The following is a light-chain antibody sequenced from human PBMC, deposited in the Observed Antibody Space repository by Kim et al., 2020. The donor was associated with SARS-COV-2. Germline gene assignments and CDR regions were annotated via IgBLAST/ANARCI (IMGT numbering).Light chain of an antibody. J-gene: IGLJ3*02. Sequence: SYELTQPPSVSVSPGQTASITCSGDKLGDKYACWYQQKPGQSPVLVIYQDSKRPSGIPERFSGSNSGNTATLTISGTQAIDEADYYCQAWDISTGVFCGG. CDR3: QAWDISTGV. V-gene: IGLV3-1*01. CDR1: KLGDKY. CDR2: QDS.